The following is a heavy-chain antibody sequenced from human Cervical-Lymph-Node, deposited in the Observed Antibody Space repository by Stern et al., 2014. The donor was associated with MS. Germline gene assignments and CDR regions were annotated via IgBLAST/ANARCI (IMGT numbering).Heavy chain of an antibody. CDR3: VRTGPDYGPYVQPNWYFDL. CDR1: GASISENNW. J-gene: IGHJ2*01. D-gene: IGHD4/OR15-4a*01. V-gene: IGHV4-4*02. CDR2: IHHSGSP. Sequence: QVQLGQSGPILVKPSETLSLTCAVSGASISENNWWTWVRQPPGEGLECIGAIHHSGSPNYSPSLKCRVTFSLDKSNTLSSLRLPSVTAADTAIYFCVRTGPDYGPYVQPNWYFDLWGRGTPVTVSS.